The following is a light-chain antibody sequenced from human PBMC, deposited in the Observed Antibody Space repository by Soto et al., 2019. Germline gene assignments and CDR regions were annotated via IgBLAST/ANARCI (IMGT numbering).Light chain of an antibody. J-gene: IGKJ1*01. CDR1: QSISSW. CDR3: QQYQSLWT. Sequence: DIQMTQSPSTLSASVGDTVTITCRASQSISSWLAWYQQKPGKAPKVLIYKASSLASGVPSRFSGRGSGTEFTLTISSLQPDDSATYYCQQYQSLWTFGQGTKVEIK. CDR2: KAS. V-gene: IGKV1-5*03.